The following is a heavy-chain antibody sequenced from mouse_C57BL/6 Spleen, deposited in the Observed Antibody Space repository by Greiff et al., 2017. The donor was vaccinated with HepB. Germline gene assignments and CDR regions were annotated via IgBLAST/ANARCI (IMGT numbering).Heavy chain of an antibody. CDR2: IYPGSGST. CDR1: GYTFTSYW. CDR3: ARGVYYYGSSYRFAY. D-gene: IGHD1-1*01. Sequence: QVQLQQPGAELVKPGASVKMSCKASGYTFTSYWITWVKQRPGQGLEWIGDIYPGSGSTNYNEKFKSKATLTVDTSSSTAYMQLSSLTSEDSAVYYCARGVYYYGSSYRFAYWGQGTLVTVSA. J-gene: IGHJ3*01. V-gene: IGHV1-55*01.